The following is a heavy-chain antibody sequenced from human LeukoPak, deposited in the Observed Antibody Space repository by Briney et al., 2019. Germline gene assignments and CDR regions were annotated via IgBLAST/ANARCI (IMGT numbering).Heavy chain of an antibody. Sequence: SETLSLTCTVSVGSISSYYWSWIRQPPGKGLEWIGYIYYSGSTNYNPSLKSRVTISVDTSKNQFSLKLSSVTAADTAVYYCARQNYDYGGDWGAFDIWGQGTMVTVSS. CDR3: ARQNYDYGGDWGAFDI. V-gene: IGHV4-59*08. D-gene: IGHD4-23*01. CDR2: IYYSGST. J-gene: IGHJ3*02. CDR1: VGSISSYY.